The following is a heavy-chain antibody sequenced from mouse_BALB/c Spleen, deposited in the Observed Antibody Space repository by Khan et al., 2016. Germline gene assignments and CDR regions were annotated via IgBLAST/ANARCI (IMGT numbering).Heavy chain of an antibody. CDR3: ARGGNFDY. CDR2: INTNTGES. V-gene: IGHV9-3*02. CDR1: GYTFTNYG. J-gene: IGHJ2*01. Sequence: QIQLVQSGPELKKPGETVKISCKASGYTFTNYGMNWVKQAPEKGLKWMGWINTNTGESTYAEEFKGRFAFSLETSASTAYLQINNLKNEDTATYFCARGGNFDYWGQGTTLTVSS.